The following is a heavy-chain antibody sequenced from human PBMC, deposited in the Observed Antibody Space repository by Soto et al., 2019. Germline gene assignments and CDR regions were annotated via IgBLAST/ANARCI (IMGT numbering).Heavy chain of an antibody. V-gene: IGHV1-18*01. Sequence: QVQLVQSGPEVKKPGASVKVSCKTSGYTFTSFGISWVRQAPGQGLDWMGWISTDKGKTNYAQKFQGRVTMTTDTSTSTAYMELRSLRSDDTAVYYFATRPPAFDYWGQGTLVTVSS. CDR2: ISTDKGKT. CDR1: GYTFTSFG. CDR3: ATRPPAFDY. J-gene: IGHJ4*02.